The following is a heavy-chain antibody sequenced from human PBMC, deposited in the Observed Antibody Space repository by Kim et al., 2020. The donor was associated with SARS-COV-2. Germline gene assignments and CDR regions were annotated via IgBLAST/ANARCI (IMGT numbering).Heavy chain of an antibody. D-gene: IGHD1-7*01. J-gene: IGHJ4*02. CDR3: ASIRRGTGTTNY. V-gene: IGHV4-34*10. Sequence: TYNPSLKGRLTISVDTSENEFYLKLGSVDAADTAVYYCASIRRGTGTTNYWGQGTLVTVSS.